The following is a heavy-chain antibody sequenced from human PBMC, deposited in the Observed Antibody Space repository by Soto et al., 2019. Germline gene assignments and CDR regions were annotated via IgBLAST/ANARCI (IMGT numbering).Heavy chain of an antibody. CDR2: IYPGDSDT. CDR1: GYSFASYW. D-gene: IGHD2-2*01. V-gene: IGHV5-51*01. Sequence: GESLNISCTGAGYSFASYWVCCVRQMPGKGLEWMGIIYPGDSDTRYSPSFQGQVTISADKSISTVYLQWSILKASDTAIYYCARGYCTTTICDPWFDPWGQGTLVTVSS. CDR3: ARGYCTTTICDPWFDP. J-gene: IGHJ5*02.